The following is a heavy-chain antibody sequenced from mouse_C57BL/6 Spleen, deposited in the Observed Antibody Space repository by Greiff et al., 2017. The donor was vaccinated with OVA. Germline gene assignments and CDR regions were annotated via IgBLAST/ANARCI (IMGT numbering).Heavy chain of an antibody. CDR1: GFSLSTSNMG. CDR3: AQMEYDYDLYAMDY. J-gene: IGHJ4*01. V-gene: IGHV8-5*01. CDR2: IWWNDDM. Sequence: QVTLKVSGPGILQPSQTLSLTCSFSGFSLSTSNMGIGWIRQPSGKGLEWLAHIWWNDDMYYNPFQKSRLTISKDNSNNQVFLKITSVDTADTATYYCAQMEYDYDLYAMDYWGQGTSVTVSS. D-gene: IGHD2-4*01.